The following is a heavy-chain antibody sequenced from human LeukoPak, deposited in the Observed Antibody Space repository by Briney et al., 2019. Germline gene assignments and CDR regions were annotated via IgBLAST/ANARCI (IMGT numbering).Heavy chain of an antibody. CDR2: IWYDGSNK. V-gene: IGHV3-30*02. CDR1: GFTFRNYG. CDR3: ARGQYSGYIYYYYYGMDV. D-gene: IGHD5-12*01. Sequence: GGSLRLSCAASGFTFRNYGMNWARQAPGKGLEWVTIIWYDGSNKYYADSVKGRFTISRDNSKNTLYLQMNSLRAEDTAVYYCARGQYSGYIYYYYYGMDVWGQGTTVTVSS. J-gene: IGHJ6*02.